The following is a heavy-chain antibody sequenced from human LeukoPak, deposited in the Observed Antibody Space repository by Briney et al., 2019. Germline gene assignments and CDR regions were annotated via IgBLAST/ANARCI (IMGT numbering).Heavy chain of an antibody. V-gene: IGHV3-21*01. CDR3: GRVRCSGGSCYAGCFEY. CDR2: ISRSSSNA. Sequence: GGSLRLSCTASGFTFTAYSMNWVRQAPGKGLEWASAISRSSSNAKHADSVRGRFTISRDNFKNSLYLQMNSLRAEDTAVYYCGRVRCSGGSCYAGCFEYWGQGTLVTVYS. J-gene: IGHJ4*02. D-gene: IGHD2-15*01. CDR1: GFTFTAYS.